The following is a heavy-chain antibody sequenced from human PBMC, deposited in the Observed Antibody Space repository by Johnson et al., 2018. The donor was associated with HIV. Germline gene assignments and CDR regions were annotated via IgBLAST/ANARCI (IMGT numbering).Heavy chain of an antibody. CDR1: GFTFSDYY. CDR2: ISGSGFDT. V-gene: IGHV3-11*04. Sequence: QVQLVESGGGLVKPGGSLRLSCAASGFTFSDYYMSWIRQAPGKGLEWVSYISGSGFDTFYADSVKGRFTISRDNAKKSLYLQMSSLKAEDTAVYYCAKYLGTHIVGAEGAFDIWGQGTMVTVSS. D-gene: IGHD1-26*01. J-gene: IGHJ3*02. CDR3: AKYLGTHIVGAEGAFDI.